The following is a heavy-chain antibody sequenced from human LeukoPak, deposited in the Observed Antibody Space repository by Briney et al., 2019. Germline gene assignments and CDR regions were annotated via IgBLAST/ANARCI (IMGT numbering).Heavy chain of an antibody. CDR1: GFTFSSYG. Sequence: GGSLRLSCAASGFTFSSYGMHWVRQAPGKGLEWVAFIRYDGSNKYYADSVKGRFTISRDNSKNTLYLQMNSLRAEDTAVYYCARGAHYDDYGGGYFDYWGQGTLVTVSS. CDR3: ARGAHYDDYGGGYFDY. D-gene: IGHD4-23*01. J-gene: IGHJ4*02. CDR2: IRYDGSNK. V-gene: IGHV3-30*02.